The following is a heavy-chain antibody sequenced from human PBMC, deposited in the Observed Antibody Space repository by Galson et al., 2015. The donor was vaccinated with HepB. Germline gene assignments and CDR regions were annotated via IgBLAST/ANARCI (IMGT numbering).Heavy chain of an antibody. V-gene: IGHV1-24*01. CDR2: FDPEDGET. CDR1: GYSLTELS. Sequence: SVKVSCKVAGYSLTELSMHWVRQAPGKGLKWMGGFDPEDGETIYAQKLQGRITLTEDTSTDTAYMELSSLRSEDTAVYYCATDLGWEQRFWGQGTLVTVSS. J-gene: IGHJ4*02. D-gene: IGHD1/OR15-1a*01. CDR3: ATDLGWEQRF.